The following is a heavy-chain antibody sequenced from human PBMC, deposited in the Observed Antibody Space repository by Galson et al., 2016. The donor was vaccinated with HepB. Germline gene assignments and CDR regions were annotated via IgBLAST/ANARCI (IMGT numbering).Heavy chain of an antibody. Sequence: SVKVSCTAPGYTFTNYAMPWVRQAPGQRLEWMGWINPGNGDTKYSQKFQGRVTISRDTSASTAYMELSSLISEDTAVYYCAREGSYYTLDYWGQGTLVTVSS. CDR2: INPGNGDT. CDR3: AREGSYYTLDY. CDR1: GYTFTNYA. J-gene: IGHJ4*02. D-gene: IGHD1-26*01. V-gene: IGHV1-3*01.